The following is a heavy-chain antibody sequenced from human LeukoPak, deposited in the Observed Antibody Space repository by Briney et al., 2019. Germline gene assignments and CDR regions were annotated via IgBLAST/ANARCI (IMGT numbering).Heavy chain of an antibody. CDR1: GGSISSYY. D-gene: IGHD3-22*01. J-gene: IGHJ5*02. CDR2: IYYSGST. Sequence: SETLSLTCTVSGGSISSYYWSWIRQPPGKGLEWIGYIYYSGSTNYNPPLKSRVTISVDTSKNQFSLKLSSVTAADTAVYYCARDVSDDSSGYLNWFDPWGQGTLVTVSS. CDR3: ARDVSDDSSGYLNWFDP. V-gene: IGHV4-59*01.